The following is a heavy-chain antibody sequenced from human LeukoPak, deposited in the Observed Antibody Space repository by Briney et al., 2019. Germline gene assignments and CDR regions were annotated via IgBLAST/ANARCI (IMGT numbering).Heavy chain of an antibody. J-gene: IGHJ6*03. CDR2: IYYSGST. CDR3: ARGLAFPNYDFWSGYPYYYYYYMDV. V-gene: IGHV4-39*01. D-gene: IGHD3-3*01. CDR1: GGSISSSSYY. Sequence: SETLSLTCTVSGGSISSSSYYWGWIRQPPGKGLEWIGSIYYSGSTYYNPSLKSRVTISVDTSKNQFSLKLSSVTAADTAVYYCARGLAFPNYDFWSGYPYYYYYYMDVWGKGTTVTVSS.